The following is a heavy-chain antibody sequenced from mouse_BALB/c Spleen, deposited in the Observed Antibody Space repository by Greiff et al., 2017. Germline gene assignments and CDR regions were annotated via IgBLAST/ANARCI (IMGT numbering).Heavy chain of an antibody. D-gene: IGHD1-1*01. CDR2: ISNGGGST. V-gene: IGHV5-12-2*01. CDR3: ARITTVVGVFDY. CDR1: GFTFSSYT. J-gene: IGHJ2*01. Sequence: EVHLVESGGGLVQPGGSLKLSCAASGFTFSSYTMSWVRQTPEKRLEWVAYISNGGGSTYYPDTVKGRFTISRDNAKNTLYLQMSSLKSEDTAMYYCARITTVVGVFDYWGQGTTLTVSS.